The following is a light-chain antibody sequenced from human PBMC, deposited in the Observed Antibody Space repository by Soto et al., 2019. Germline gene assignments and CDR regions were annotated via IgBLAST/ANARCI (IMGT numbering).Light chain of an antibody. CDR3: QQSHSTPQT. J-gene: IGKJ1*01. V-gene: IGKV1-39*01. CDR1: QSISSY. Sequence: DIQMTQSPSSLSSSVVDRVTITCRASQSISSYLNWYQQKPGKAPKLLIYAASSLQSGVPSRFSGSGSGTDFTLTISSLQPEDFATYYCQQSHSTPQTFGQGTKVDI. CDR2: AAS.